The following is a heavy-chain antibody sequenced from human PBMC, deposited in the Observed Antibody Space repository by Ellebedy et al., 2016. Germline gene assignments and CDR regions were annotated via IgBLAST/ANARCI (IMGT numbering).Heavy chain of an antibody. CDR1: GGSISGSSYY. V-gene: IGHV4-39*07. J-gene: IGHJ4*02. Sequence: SETLSLTCTVSGGSISGSSYYWGWIRQPPGKGLEWIGSIYYSGSTNYNPSLKSRVTISVDTSKNQFSLKVRSVTAADTAVYYCAREGAGWYGAFDYWGQGTLVTVSS. D-gene: IGHD6-19*01. CDR2: IYYSGST. CDR3: AREGAGWYGAFDY.